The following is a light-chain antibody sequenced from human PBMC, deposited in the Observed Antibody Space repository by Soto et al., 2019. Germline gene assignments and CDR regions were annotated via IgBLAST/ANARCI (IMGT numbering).Light chain of an antibody. CDR3: SSYTSRSILV. Sequence: QSALTQPASVSGSPGQSITISCTGTSSDVGGYNYVSWYQQHPGKAPKLMIYEVSNRPSGVSNRFSGSKSGNTASLTISGLQAEDEADYYCSSYTSRSILVFGTGTKLTVL. J-gene: IGLJ1*01. CDR1: SSDVGGYNY. V-gene: IGLV2-14*01. CDR2: EVS.